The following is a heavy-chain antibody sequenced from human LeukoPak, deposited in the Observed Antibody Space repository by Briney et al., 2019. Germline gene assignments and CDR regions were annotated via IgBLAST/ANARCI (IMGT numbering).Heavy chain of an antibody. CDR1: GGSLSGYY. J-gene: IGHJ4*02. D-gene: IGHD6-13*01. Sequence: SETLSLTCAVYGGSLSGYYWSWIRQPPGKGLEWIGELNHSGGTNYNPSLMGRVTISVDTSKNQFSLTLSSVTAADAAVYYCARVRSSSWYLDYWGRGTLVTVSS. CDR2: LNHSGGT. CDR3: ARVRSSSWYLDY. V-gene: IGHV4-34*01.